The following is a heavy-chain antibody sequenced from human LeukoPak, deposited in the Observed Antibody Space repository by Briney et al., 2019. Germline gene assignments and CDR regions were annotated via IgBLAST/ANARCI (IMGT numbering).Heavy chain of an antibody. CDR1: GGSISSYY. D-gene: IGHD4/OR15-4a*01. Sequence: PSETLLQTCTVSGGSISSYYGSWIRQPPGKGLEWIGYTYYSGSTNYNPSLKSRVTISVDTSKNQFSLKLSSVTAADTAVYYCARLPLYGGPASFDYWGERALVTVSS. CDR3: ARLPLYGGPASFDY. J-gene: IGHJ4*02. V-gene: IGHV4-59*08. CDR2: TYYSGST.